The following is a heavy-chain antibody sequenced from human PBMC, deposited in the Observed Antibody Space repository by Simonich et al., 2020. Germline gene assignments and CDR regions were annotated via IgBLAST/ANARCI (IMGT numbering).Heavy chain of an antibody. CDR3: ARWAYSSSYFDY. CDR1: GGSISSSSYY. Sequence: QLQLQESGPGLVKPSETLSLPCTVSGGSISSSSYYWGWIRQPPGKGLEWIGSNYYRWTTYYNPYLKSRVTISVDTSKNQFSLKLSSVTAADTAVYYCARWAYSSSYFDYWGQGTLVTVSS. CDR2: NYYRWTT. V-gene: IGHV4-39*01. D-gene: IGHD6-6*01. J-gene: IGHJ4*02.